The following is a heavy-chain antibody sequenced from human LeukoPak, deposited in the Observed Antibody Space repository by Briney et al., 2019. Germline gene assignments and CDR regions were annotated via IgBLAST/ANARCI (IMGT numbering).Heavy chain of an antibody. J-gene: IGHJ5*02. CDR1: GGSISSSSYY. CDR2: NNYIRSIYYSGST. V-gene: IGHV4-39*01. Sequence: SETLSLTCTVSGGSISSSSYYWGWIRQPPGKGLEWIGSNNYIRSIYYSGSTYYNPSLKSRVTISVDTSKNQFSLKLSSVTAADTAVYYCASAPSLYGSGSFYNELGFDPWGQGTLVTVSS. CDR3: ASAPSLYGSGSFYNELGFDP. D-gene: IGHD3-10*01.